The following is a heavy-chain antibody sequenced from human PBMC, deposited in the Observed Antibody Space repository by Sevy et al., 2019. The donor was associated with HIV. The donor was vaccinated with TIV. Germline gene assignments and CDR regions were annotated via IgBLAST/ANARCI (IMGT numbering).Heavy chain of an antibody. Sequence: GGSLRLSCAASGFTFSTYAMTWVRQAPGKGLEWVSVITYSGVNTYYAASVKGRFTISRDNYKNKLYLQMNSLRAEDTAVYYCAKDRVSGTYYTGDFDYWGQGTLVTVSS. V-gene: IGHV3-23*01. D-gene: IGHD3-10*01. J-gene: IGHJ4*02. CDR3: AKDRVSGTYYTGDFDY. CDR2: ITYSGVNT. CDR1: GFTFSTYA.